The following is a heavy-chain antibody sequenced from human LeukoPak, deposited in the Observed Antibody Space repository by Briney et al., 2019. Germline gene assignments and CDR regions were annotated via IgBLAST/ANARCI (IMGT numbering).Heavy chain of an antibody. CDR3: ARTYGDYDGSYWYFEL. CDR1: GYTFTTYG. V-gene: IGHV1-18*01. CDR2: ISTYNGNT. J-gene: IGHJ2*01. Sequence: GASVKVSCKASGYTFTTYGITRVRQAPGQGLEWMGWISTYNGNTDYTQKLQGRVTMTTDTSTSTAYMELRSLRSDDTALYYCARTYGDYDGSYWYFELWGRGTLVTVAS. D-gene: IGHD4-17*01.